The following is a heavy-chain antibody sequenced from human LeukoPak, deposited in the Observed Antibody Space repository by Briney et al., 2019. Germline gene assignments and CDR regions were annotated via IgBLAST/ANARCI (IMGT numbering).Heavy chain of an antibody. D-gene: IGHD5-18*01. J-gene: IGHJ6*02. CDR1: GFTASSNY. Sequence: GGSLRLSCAASGFTASSNYMSWVRQAPGKGLEWVSVFYSGGSTYYADSVKGRFTISRDNSKNTLYLQMNSLRAEDTAVYYCARDPGYSYGSYYGMDVWGQGTTVTVSS. CDR2: FYSGGST. CDR3: ARDPGYSYGSYYGMDV. V-gene: IGHV3-66*02.